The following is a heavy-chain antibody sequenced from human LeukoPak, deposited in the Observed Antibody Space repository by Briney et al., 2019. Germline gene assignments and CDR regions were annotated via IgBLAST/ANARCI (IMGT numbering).Heavy chain of an antibody. CDR2: IKQDGSEK. D-gene: IGHD2-2*01. CDR1: GFTFSSYW. J-gene: IGHJ4*02. CDR3: ARVVVVPAAITPGGFDY. Sequence: GGSLRLSCAASGFTFSSYWMSWVRQAPGKGLEWVANIKQDGSEKYYVDSVKGRFTISRDNAKNSLYLQMNSLRAEYTAVYYCARVVVVPAAITPGGFDYWGQGTLVTVSS. V-gene: IGHV3-7*01.